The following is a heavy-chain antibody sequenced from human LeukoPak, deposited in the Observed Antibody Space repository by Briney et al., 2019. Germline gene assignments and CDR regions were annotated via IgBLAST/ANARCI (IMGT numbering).Heavy chain of an antibody. D-gene: IGHD1-26*01. CDR1: GYSFTSYC. CDR3: GMSGDRVPLQDDVFDV. V-gene: IGHV5-51*01. J-gene: IGHJ3*01. Sequence: GESLKISWKVSGYSFTSYCIGWVRQMPGKGLEWMGIIYSGDSGPTFSPSFQGQVTISVDKSINTAYLQWSSLQASDTAMYYCGMSGDRVPLQDDVFDVWGQGTMVTVST. CDR2: IYSGDSGP.